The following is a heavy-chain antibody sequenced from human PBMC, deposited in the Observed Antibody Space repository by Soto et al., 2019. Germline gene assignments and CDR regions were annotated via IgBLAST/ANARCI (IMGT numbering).Heavy chain of an antibody. J-gene: IGHJ4*02. CDR3: AYPPMGY. CDR2: ISVSGGRT. V-gene: IGHV3-23*01. CDR1: GVTFTSYG. Sequence: PGGALGLSCTASGVTFTSYGLSWVRQTPGKGPEWVSGISVSGGRTFYADSVKGRFTISRDNSKNALYLQMNILSVEDTAVYFCAYPPMGYWGQGTLVTVSS.